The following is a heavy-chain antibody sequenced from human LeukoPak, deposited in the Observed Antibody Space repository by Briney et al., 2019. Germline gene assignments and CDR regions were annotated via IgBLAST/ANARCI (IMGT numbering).Heavy chain of an antibody. CDR3: ARALIWFRSITFHDY. J-gene: IGHJ4*02. D-gene: IGHD3-10*01. V-gene: IGHV4-39*01. Sequence: SETLSVTCTVSGASVTSDGYYWGWVRQPPGKGLEWIGNIYYNGSTYSNPSLKSRVTISVDTSERQLFLRLRSVTAADTATYYCARALIWFRSITFHDYWGQGSVATVSS. CDR2: IYYNGST. CDR1: GASVTSDGYY.